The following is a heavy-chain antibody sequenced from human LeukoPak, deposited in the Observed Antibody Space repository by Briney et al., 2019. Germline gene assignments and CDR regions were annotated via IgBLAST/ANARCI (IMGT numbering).Heavy chain of an antibody. V-gene: IGHV3-21*01. D-gene: IGHD3-3*01. J-gene: IGHJ5*02. CDR1: GFTFSNYS. Sequence: GGSLRLSCAASGFTFSNYSMNWVRQAPGKGLEWVSSISSLSSYIYYADSLKGRFTISRDNAKNSLYLQMNSLRGEDTAVYYCARCGRITILGVAGRTGFDPWGQGTLVTVSS. CDR2: ISSLSSYI. CDR3: ARCGRITILGVAGRTGFDP.